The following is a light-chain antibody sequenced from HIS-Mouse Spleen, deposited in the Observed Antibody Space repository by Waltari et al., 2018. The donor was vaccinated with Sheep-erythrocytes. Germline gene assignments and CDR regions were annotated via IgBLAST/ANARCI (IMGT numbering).Light chain of an antibody. J-gene: IGLJ3*02. V-gene: IGLV2-8*01. CDR3: SSYAGSNNWV. CDR2: EVS. CDR1: MRDVGGYNY. Sequence: QSALTQPRPVSGSPGQSVTISCTGTMRDVGGYNYVSWYQQHPGKAPNLMIYEVSKRPSGVPDRFSGSKSGNTASLTVSGLQAEDEADYYCSSYAGSNNWVFGGGTKLTVL.